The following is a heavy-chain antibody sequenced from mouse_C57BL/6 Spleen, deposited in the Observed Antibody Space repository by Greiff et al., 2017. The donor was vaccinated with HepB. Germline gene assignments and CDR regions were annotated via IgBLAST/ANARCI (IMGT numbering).Heavy chain of an antibody. CDR3: ERGGLRPWYFDV. V-gene: IGHV1-20*01. J-gene: IGHJ1*03. CDR1: GYSFTGYF. D-gene: IGHD2-4*01. Sequence: EVQLQQSGPELVKPGDSVKISCKASGYSFTGYFMNWVMQSHGKSLEWIGRINPYNGDTFYNQKFKGKATLTVDKSSSTAHMELRSLTSEDSAVYYCERGGLRPWYFDVWGTGTTVTVSS. CDR2: INPYNGDT.